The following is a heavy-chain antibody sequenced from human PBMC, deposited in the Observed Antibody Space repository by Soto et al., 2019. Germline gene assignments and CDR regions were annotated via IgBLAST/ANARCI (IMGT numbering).Heavy chain of an antibody. Sequence: ASETLSLTCTVSGGSISSYYWSWIRQPPGKGLEWIGYIYYSGSTNYNPSLKSRVTISVDTSKNQFSLKLSSVTAADTAVYYCARTHPAAKAYFDYWGQGTLVTVSS. CDR3: ARTHPAAKAYFDY. V-gene: IGHV4-59*08. CDR2: IYYSGST. D-gene: IGHD5-18*01. CDR1: GGSISSYY. J-gene: IGHJ4*02.